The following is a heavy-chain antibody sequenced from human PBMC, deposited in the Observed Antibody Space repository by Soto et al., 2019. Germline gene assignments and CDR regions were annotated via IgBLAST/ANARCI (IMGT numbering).Heavy chain of an antibody. V-gene: IGHV3-23*01. D-gene: IGHD1-26*01. CDR2: ISGSAGNA. J-gene: IGHJ6*02. CDR1: GFTFSSYA. CDR3: AKDGASGSYPPYYYFGMDV. Sequence: EVQLLESGGGLVQPGGSLRLSCAASGFTFSSYAMSWVRQAPGKGLEWVSIISGSAGNAYYADSVKGRFSISRDNSKNTLRLQMNSLRAADTAVYYCAKDGASGSYPPYYYFGMDVWGQGTTVTVSS.